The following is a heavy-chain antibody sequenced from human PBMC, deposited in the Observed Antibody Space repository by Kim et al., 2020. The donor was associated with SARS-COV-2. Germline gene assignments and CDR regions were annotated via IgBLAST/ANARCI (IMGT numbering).Heavy chain of an antibody. V-gene: IGHV3-23*01. CDR1: GFTFRSYA. CDR2: ISGSGGST. D-gene: IGHD6-19*01. CDR3: VRAESSGSGWDV. J-gene: IGHJ6*02. Sequence: GGSLRLSCAASGFTFRSYAMSWVRQAPGKGLEWVSAISGSGGSTYYADSVKGRFTISRDNSKNTLYLKMNSLRAEDTAVYYCVRAESSGSGWDVWGQGTTVTVSS.